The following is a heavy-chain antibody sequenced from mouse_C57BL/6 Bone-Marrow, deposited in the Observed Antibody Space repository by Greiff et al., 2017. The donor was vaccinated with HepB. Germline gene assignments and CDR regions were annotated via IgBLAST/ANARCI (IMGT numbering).Heavy chain of an antibody. J-gene: IGHJ4*01. CDR3: ARIYYGSSYYAMDY. CDR1: GYTFTSYW. D-gene: IGHD1-1*01. V-gene: IGHV1-52*01. Sequence: VQLQQSGAELVRPGSSVKLSCKASGYTFTSYWMHWVKQRPIQGLEWIGNIDPSDSETHYNQKFKDKATLTVDNSSSTAYMQLSSLTSEDSAVYYCARIYYGSSYYAMDYWGQGTSVTVSS. CDR2: IDPSDSET.